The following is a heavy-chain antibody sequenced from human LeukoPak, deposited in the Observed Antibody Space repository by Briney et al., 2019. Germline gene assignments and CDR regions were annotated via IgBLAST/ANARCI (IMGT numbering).Heavy chain of an antibody. D-gene: IGHD5-24*01. Sequence: PGGSLRLSCSASGFTFSCCAMHWVRLAPGRGLEYVSGTSSNGGTTYYADSMKGRFTISRDNSKNTLCLQMSSLRPEDTAVYYYVKDWVATIVAPRHFDYWGQGTLVTVSS. V-gene: IGHV3-64D*09. J-gene: IGHJ4*02. CDR3: VKDWVATIVAPRHFDY. CDR1: GFTFSCCA. CDR2: TSSNGGTT.